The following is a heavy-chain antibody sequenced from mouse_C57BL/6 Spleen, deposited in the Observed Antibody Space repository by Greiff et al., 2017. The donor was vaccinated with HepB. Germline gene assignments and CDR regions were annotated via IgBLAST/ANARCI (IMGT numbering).Heavy chain of an antibody. CDR2: INPNNGGT. V-gene: IGHV1-18*01. CDR3: ARVPNYYGSIYHAMDY. J-gene: IGHJ4*01. CDR1: GYTFTDYN. D-gene: IGHD1-1*01. Sequence: EVQLQQSGPELVKPGASVKIPCKASGYTFTDYNMDWVKQSHGKSLEWIGDINPNNGGTIYNQKFKGKATLTVDKSSSTAYMELRSLTSEDTAVYYCARVPNYYGSIYHAMDYWGQGTSVTVSS.